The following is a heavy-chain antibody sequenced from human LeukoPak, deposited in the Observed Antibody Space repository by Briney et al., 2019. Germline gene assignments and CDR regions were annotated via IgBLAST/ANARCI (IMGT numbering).Heavy chain of an antibody. Sequence: SETLSLTCTVSGGSISSGDYYWSWIRQPPGKGLEWIGYIYYSGSTYYNPSLKSRVTISVDTSKNQLSLKLSSVTAADTAVYYCARGHSGYDYIENLWFDPWGQGTLVTVSS. V-gene: IGHV4-30-4*01. CDR3: ARGHSGYDYIENLWFDP. CDR1: GGSISSGDYY. D-gene: IGHD5-12*01. CDR2: IYYSGST. J-gene: IGHJ5*02.